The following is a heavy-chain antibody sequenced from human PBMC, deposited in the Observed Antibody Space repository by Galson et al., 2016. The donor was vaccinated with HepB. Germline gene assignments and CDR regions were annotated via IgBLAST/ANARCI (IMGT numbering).Heavy chain of an antibody. CDR3: ASSSIELTELLGYFDY. CDR1: GFTFS. V-gene: IGHV3-33*01. J-gene: IGHJ4*02. CDR2: LWYDGSNK. D-gene: IGHD3-9*01. Sequence: LRLSCAASGFTFSMHWVRQAPGKGLEWVAALWYDGSNKYYGDSVKGRFTISRNNSKNTVYLQMNSLRAEDTAVYYCASSSIELTELLGYFDYWGQGTLVTVSS.